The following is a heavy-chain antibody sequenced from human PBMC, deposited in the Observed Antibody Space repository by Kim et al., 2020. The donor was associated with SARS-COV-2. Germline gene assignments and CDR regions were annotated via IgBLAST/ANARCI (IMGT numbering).Heavy chain of an antibody. CDR2: IYYSGST. CDR3: ARHGIGNPQWAFLTSRYNWFDP. Sequence: SETLSLTCTVSGGSISSSSYYWGWIRQPPGKGLEWIGSIYYSGSTYYNPSLKSRVTISVDTSKNQFSLKLSSVTAADTAVYYCARHGIGNPQWAFLTSRYNWFDPWGQGTLVTVSS. CDR1: GGSISSSSYY. J-gene: IGHJ5*02. D-gene: IGHD1-26*01. V-gene: IGHV4-39*01.